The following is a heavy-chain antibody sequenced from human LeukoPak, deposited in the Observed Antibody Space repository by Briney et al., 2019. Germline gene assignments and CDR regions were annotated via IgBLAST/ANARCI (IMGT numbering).Heavy chain of an antibody. J-gene: IGHJ4*02. CDR2: ISAYNGNT. V-gene: IGHV1-18*01. Sequence: ASVKASCKASGYTFTSYGISWVRQAPGQGLEWMGWISAYNGNTNYAQKLQGRVTMTTDTSTSTAYMELSSLRSEDTAVYYCTTDGNLYYGSGSPWDYWGQGTLVTVSS. CDR1: GYTFTSYG. D-gene: IGHD3-10*01. CDR3: TTDGNLYYGSGSPWDY.